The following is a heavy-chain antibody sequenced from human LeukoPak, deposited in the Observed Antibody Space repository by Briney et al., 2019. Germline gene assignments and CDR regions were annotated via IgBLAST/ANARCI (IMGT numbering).Heavy chain of an antibody. V-gene: IGHV1-2*02. D-gene: IGHD3-16*01. CDR3: ARATNRGSPANAYVY. Sequence: ASVKVSCKASGYTFIDYYIHWVRQAPGQGLEWMGWINPTSGATNSAQKFHGRVTVTSDTSISTAYMELSGLGSDDTAIYYCARATNRGSPANAYVYWGQGTLVTVSS. J-gene: IGHJ4*02. CDR1: GYTFIDYY. CDR2: INPTSGAT.